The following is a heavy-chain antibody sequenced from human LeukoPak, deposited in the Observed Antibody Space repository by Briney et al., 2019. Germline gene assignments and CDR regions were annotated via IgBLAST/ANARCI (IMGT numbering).Heavy chain of an antibody. J-gene: IGHJ6*02. CDR3: ASLEKFSSSGLLMDV. V-gene: IGHV3-11*01. D-gene: IGHD6-13*01. CDR2: ISSSGSTI. Sequence: PGGSLRLSCAASVFTFSDYYMSWIRQAPGKGLEWVSYISSSGSTIYYADSVKGRFTISRDNAKNSLYLQMNSLRDEDTAVYYCASLEKFSSSGLLMDVWGQGTTVTVSS. CDR1: VFTFSDYY.